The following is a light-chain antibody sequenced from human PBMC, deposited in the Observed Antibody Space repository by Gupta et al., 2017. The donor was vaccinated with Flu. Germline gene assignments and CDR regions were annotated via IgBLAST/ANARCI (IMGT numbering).Light chain of an antibody. Sequence: DIHFNQSPSFLSASVGDRVTITCRASQGISSYLAWYQQKPGKAPKLLIYAASTLQSGVPSRFSGSGSGTEFTLTISSLQPEDFATYYCQQLNSYPITFGQGTRLEIK. CDR1: QGISSY. J-gene: IGKJ5*01. CDR2: AAS. CDR3: QQLNSYPIT. V-gene: IGKV1-9*01.